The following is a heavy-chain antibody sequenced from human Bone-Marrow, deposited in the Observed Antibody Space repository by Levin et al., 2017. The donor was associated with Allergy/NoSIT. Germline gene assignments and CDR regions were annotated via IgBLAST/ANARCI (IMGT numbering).Heavy chain of an antibody. J-gene: IGHJ4*02. Sequence: LSLTCAASGFAFDDSGMSWVRQAPGKGLEWVADINWNGDGPSYIDSVKGRFTISRDNGKNSLYLQMNSLRAEDTAFYFCARSSRGEEGPFDYWGQGTLVTVSS. CDR2: INWNGDGP. D-gene: IGHD6-19*01. CDR3: ARSSRGEEGPFDY. CDR1: GFAFDDSG. V-gene: IGHV3-20*04.